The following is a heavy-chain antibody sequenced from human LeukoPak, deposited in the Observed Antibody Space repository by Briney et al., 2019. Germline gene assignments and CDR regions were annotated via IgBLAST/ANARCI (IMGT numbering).Heavy chain of an antibody. V-gene: IGHV3-30*04. Sequence: GGSLRLSCEASGFSFSTSGVHWVRQAPGKGREWMAVISKDGRKNHYADSLKGRFTISRDKPKSTRFLKMNSMRPEDTAIYYCARDLLNYGSAYYDVGIFDSWGQGTLVTVSS. CDR2: ISKDGRKN. J-gene: IGHJ4*02. CDR1: GFSFSTSG. D-gene: IGHD3-10*01. CDR3: ARDLLNYGSAYYDVGIFDS.